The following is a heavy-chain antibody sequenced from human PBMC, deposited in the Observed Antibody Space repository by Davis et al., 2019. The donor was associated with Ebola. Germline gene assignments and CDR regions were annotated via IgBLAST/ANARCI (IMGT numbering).Heavy chain of an antibody. CDR2: IRYDGSNK. CDR3: AKDGSGWVGKLSDY. CDR1: GFTFSSYG. J-gene: IGHJ4*02. Sequence: GESLKISCAASGFTFSSYGMHWVRQAPGKGLEWVAFIRYDGSNKYYADSVKGRFTISRDNSKNTLYLQMNSLRAEDTAVYFCAKDGSGWVGKLSDYWGQGTLVTVSS. V-gene: IGHV3-30*02. D-gene: IGHD6-19*01.